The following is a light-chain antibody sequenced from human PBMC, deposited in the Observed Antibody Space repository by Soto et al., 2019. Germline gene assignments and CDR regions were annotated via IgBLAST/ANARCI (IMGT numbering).Light chain of an antibody. J-gene: IGKJ1*01. CDR3: QHYNDWPPTWT. CDR2: GAS. Sequence: EIVMTQSPATLSVSPGERATLSCRASQFVSSNLAWYQHKPGRAPRLLIYGASTRATDIPARFSGSGSGTEFTLTIGSLQSEDFAVYYCQHYNDWPPTWTFGQGTKVDIK. CDR1: QFVSSN. V-gene: IGKV3-15*01.